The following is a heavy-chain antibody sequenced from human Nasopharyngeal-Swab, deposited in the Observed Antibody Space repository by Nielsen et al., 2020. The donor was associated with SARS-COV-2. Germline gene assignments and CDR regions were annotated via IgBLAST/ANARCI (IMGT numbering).Heavy chain of an antibody. D-gene: IGHD1/OR15-1a*01. CDR2: IGTAGDT. V-gene: IGHV3-13*04. CDR3: AREELEQRVFDY. J-gene: IGHJ4*02. Sequence: GESLKISCAASGFTFSSYDMHWVRQATGKGLEWVSAIGTAGDTYYPGSVKGRFTISRENAKNSLYLQMNSLRAGDTAVYYCAREELEQRVFDYWGQGTLVTVSS. CDR1: GFTFSSYD.